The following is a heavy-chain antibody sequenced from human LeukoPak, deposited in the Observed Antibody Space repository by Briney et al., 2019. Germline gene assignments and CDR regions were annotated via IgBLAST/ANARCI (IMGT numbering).Heavy chain of an antibody. CDR1: GYTFTGYY. D-gene: IGHD6-6*01. J-gene: IGHJ6*03. V-gene: IGHV1-2*02. CDR3: ARGRLAARPRDYYYMDV. CDR2: INPNSGGT. Sequence: ASVKVSCKASGYTFTGYYMHWVRQAPGQGLEWMGWINPNSGGTNYAQKFQGRVTITRNTSISTAYMELSSLRSEDTAVYYCARGRLAARPRDYYYMDVWGKGTTVTVSS.